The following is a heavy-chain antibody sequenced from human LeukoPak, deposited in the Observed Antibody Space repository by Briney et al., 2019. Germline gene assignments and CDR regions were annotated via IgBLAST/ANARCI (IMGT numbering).Heavy chain of an antibody. CDR3: ARDVASSGYYWD. CDR1: GYTFTSYY. D-gene: IGHD3-22*01. CDR2: INPSGGSA. V-gene: IGHV1-46*01. Sequence: VASVKVSCKASGYTFTSYYMHWVRQAPGQGLEWMGIINPSGGSASYVQKFQGRVTMTRDTSTSTVYMEVSSLRSEDTAVYYCARDVASSGYYWDWGQGTLVTVSS. J-gene: IGHJ4*02.